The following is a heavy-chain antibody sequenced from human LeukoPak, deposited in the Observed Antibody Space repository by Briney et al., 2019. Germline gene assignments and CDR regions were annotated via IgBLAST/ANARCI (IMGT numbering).Heavy chain of an antibody. Sequence: PGGSLRLSCAASGFTFSSYGMSWVRQAPGKGLEWVSAISGSGGSTYYADSVKGRFTISRDNSKNTLYLQMNSLRAEDTAVYYCAKVSRIAAAGLQNFDYWGQGTLVTVSS. J-gene: IGHJ4*02. D-gene: IGHD6-13*01. CDR3: AKVSRIAAAGLQNFDY. CDR2: ISGSGGST. V-gene: IGHV3-23*01. CDR1: GFTFSSYG.